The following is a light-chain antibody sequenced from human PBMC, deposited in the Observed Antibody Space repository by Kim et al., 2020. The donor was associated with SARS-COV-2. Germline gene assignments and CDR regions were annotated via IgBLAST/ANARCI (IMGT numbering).Light chain of an antibody. V-gene: IGKV3-11*01. CDR1: QSVSSY. Sequence: LSPGERATLSGRASQSVSSYLAWYQQKPGQAPRLLIYDASNRATGSPARFSGSGSGTDFTLTISSLEPEDFAVYYCQQRSNWPPLFGQGTKVDIK. J-gene: IGKJ1*01. CDR3: QQRSNWPPL. CDR2: DAS.